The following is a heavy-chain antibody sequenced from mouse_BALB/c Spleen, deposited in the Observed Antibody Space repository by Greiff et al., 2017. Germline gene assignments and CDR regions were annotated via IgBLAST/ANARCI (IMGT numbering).Heavy chain of an antibody. D-gene: IGHD1-1*01. V-gene: IGHV5-4*02. CDR1: GFTFSDYY. Sequence: EVKLMESGGGLVKPGGSLKLSCAASGFTFSDYYMYWVRQTPEKRLEWVATISDGGSYTYYPDSVKGRFTISRDNAKNNLYLQMSSLKSEDTAMYYCARGEVYYYGSSYVSLYAMDYWGQGTSVTVSS. CDR3: ARGEVYYYGSSYVSLYAMDY. J-gene: IGHJ4*01. CDR2: ISDGGSYT.